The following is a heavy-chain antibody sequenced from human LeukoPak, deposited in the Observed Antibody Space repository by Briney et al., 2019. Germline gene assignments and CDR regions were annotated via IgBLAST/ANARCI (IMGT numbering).Heavy chain of an antibody. V-gene: IGHV3-23*01. CDR2: ISGSGGST. CDR3: AKGGNALYYFDY. J-gene: IGHJ4*02. Sequence: GGSLRLTCAASGFTFSSYAMSWVRQAPGKGLEWVSAISGSGGSTYYADSVKGRFTISRDNSKNTLYLQMNSLRAEDTAVYYCAKGGNALYYFDYWGQGTLVTVSS. CDR1: GFTFSSYA.